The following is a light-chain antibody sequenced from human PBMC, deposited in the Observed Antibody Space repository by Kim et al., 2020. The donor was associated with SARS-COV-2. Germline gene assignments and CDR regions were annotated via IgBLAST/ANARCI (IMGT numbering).Light chain of an antibody. CDR2: GLN. V-gene: IGLV3-19*01. CDR1: SLRGNF. J-gene: IGLJ2*01. CDR3: YSRDSSGDHVV. Sequence: SSELTQDPTVSVALGQTVRITCQGDSLRGNFPSWYQQKPGQAPVLVLYGLNVRPPGIPARFSGSSSGNTAALTITGAQAEDESDFYCYSRDSSGDHVVFGGGTQLTVL.